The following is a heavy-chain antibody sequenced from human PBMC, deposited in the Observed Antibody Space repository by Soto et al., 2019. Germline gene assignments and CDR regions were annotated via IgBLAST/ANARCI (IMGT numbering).Heavy chain of an antibody. Sequence: GESLKISCKGSGYSFAGYWITWVRQKPGKGLEWMGRIDPSNSQTYYSPSFRGHVTISVTKSITTVFLQWSSLRASDAAMYYCARQIYDSDTGPNFQYYFDSWGQGTPVTVSS. J-gene: IGHJ4*02. D-gene: IGHD3-22*01. V-gene: IGHV5-10-1*01. CDR1: GYSFAGYW. CDR2: IDPSNSQT. CDR3: ARQIYDSDTGPNFQYYFDS.